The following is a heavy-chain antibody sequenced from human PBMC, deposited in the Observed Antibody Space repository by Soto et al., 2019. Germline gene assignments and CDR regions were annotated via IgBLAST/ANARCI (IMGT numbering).Heavy chain of an antibody. CDR3: ARGHKRYFDWLETNWFDP. CDR2: IYATGST. J-gene: IGHJ5*02. CDR1: GASISGFY. Sequence: SETLSLTCTVSGASISGFYWSWIRKSAGKGLEWIGRIYATGSTYYNPSLKSRVTISVDTSKNQFSLKLSSVTAADTAVYYCARGHKRYFDWLETNWFDPWGQGTLVTVSS. V-gene: IGHV4-4*07. D-gene: IGHD3-9*01.